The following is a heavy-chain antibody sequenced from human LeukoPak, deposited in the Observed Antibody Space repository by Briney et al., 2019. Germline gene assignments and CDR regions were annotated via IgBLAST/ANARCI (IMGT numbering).Heavy chain of an antibody. V-gene: IGHV3-15*01. CDR3: TTGVPAVLLDAFDI. CDR1: GFTFSNAW. D-gene: IGHD2-2*01. CDR2: IKSKTDGGTT. J-gene: IGHJ3*02. Sequence: PGGCLRLSCAASGFTFSNAWMSWVRQARGKGLEWVGRIKSKTDGGTTDYAAPVKGRFTISRDDSKNTLYLQMNSLKTEDTAAYYCTTGVPAVLLDAFDISRQGTMVTVSS.